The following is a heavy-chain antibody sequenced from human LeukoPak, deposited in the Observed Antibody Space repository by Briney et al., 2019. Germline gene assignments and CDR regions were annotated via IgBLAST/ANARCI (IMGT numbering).Heavy chain of an antibody. Sequence: GGSLKLSCAASGLTFSGSAMHWVRQASGKGLEWVGRIRSKANSYATAYAASVKGRFTISRDDLKNTAYLQMNSLKTEDTAVYYCTRRWGSNWYYDYWGQGTLVTVSS. CDR1: GLTFSGSA. CDR2: IRSKANSYAT. D-gene: IGHD6-13*01. J-gene: IGHJ4*02. V-gene: IGHV3-73*01. CDR3: TRRWGSNWYYDY.